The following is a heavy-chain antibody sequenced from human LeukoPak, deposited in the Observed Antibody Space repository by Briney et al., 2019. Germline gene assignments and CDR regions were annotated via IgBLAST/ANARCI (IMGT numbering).Heavy chain of an antibody. J-gene: IGHJ4*02. CDR3: ATRMITVYYFDS. CDR2: ISYSGNT. CDR1: DASVTSYGYY. D-gene: IGHD3-16*01. V-gene: IGHV4-31*03. Sequence: SQTLSLTCTVSDASVTSYGYYWTWIRQHPGKGLEWIGYISYSGNTYYSSSLKSRANIALDSSTNQFSLRLRSVTAADTAMYYCATRMITVYYFDSWDQGTPVTVSS.